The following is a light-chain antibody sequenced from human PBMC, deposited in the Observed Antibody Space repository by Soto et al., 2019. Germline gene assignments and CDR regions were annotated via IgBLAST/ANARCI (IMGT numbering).Light chain of an antibody. CDR2: AAS. V-gene: IGKV1-39*01. CDR1: QTIDRY. CDR3: QQSYNAPFN. Sequence: IQMTQSPSSLSASVGDTVTITCRASQTIDRYLNWFQQKSGQAPKLLMNAASTLRSGVPSRFSASGSGTDFTLTISSRQTEDYATYYCQQSYNAPFNVGPGTKVDIK. J-gene: IGKJ3*01.